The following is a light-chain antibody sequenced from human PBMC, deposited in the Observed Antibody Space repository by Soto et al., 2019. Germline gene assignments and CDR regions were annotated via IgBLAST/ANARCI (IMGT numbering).Light chain of an antibody. J-gene: IGLJ2*01. V-gene: IGLV2-23*02. CDR1: NGDVGSYDL. CDR3: CPYAGSNSLI. CDR2: EVN. Sequence: QSALTQPASVSGSPGQSITISCTGTNGDVGSYDLVSWYQRYPGEAPKLIIYEVNKRPSGISNRFSGSKSGNTASLTISGLQAEDEAEYDCCPYAGSNSLIFGGGTKLTVL.